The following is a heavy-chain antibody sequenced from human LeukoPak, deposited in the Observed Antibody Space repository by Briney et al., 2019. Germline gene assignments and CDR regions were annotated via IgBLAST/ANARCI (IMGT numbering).Heavy chain of an antibody. J-gene: IGHJ3*01. V-gene: IGHV3-53*01. CDR3: AMKAVPRPRLHDAFDF. Sequence: PGGSLRLSCTASRFTVSSNYMSWVRQAPGKGLEWVSEIYSDGSTYYAASVKGRFSISRDNSKNTVYLQMSSLRAEDTAVYYCAMKAVPRPRLHDAFDFWGQGTVVSVSS. CDR1: RFTVSSNY. D-gene: IGHD5-24*01. CDR2: IYSDGST.